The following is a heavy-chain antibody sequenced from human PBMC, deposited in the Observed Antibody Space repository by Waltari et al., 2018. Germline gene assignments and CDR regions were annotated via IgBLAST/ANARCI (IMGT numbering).Heavy chain of an antibody. Sequence: EVRLVESGGGLVQPGGSLRLPCAASGSTFRTSWMTWFRQAPGKGLEWVANIKQDGSDIRYVDSVEGRFTISRDNAENSLYLQMNTLRVADTAVYYCARGGGWLTDYWGQGTLVTVSS. V-gene: IGHV3-7*01. D-gene: IGHD6-19*01. CDR1: GSTFRTSW. CDR3: ARGGGWLTDY. CDR2: IKQDGSDI. J-gene: IGHJ4*02.